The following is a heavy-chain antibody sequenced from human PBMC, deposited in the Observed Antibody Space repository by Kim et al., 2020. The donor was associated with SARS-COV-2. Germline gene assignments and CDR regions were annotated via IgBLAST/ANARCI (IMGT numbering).Heavy chain of an antibody. CDR3: ARGGVAQGDV. J-gene: IGHJ6*02. D-gene: IGHD2-15*01. V-gene: IGHV4-39*07. CDR2: RT. Sequence: RTYYNPSLKSRVTISVDPSKNQFSLKLSSVTAADTAVYYCARGGVAQGDVWGQGTTVTVSS.